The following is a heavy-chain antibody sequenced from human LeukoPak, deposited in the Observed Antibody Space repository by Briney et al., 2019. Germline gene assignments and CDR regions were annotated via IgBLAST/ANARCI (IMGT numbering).Heavy chain of an antibody. CDR1: GYTLTELS. Sequence: APVKFSCKVSGYTLTELSTHWVRQAPGKGLEWMGGFDPEDGETIYAQKFQGRVTMTEDTSTDTAYMELSSLRSEDTAVYYCATDLPGAAARLNYYYGMDVWGQGTTVTVSS. CDR2: FDPEDGET. V-gene: IGHV1-24*01. D-gene: IGHD6-6*01. CDR3: ATDLPGAAARLNYYYGMDV. J-gene: IGHJ6*02.